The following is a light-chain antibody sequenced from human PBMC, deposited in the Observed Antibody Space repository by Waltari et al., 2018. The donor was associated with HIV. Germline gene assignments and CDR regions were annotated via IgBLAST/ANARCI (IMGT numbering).Light chain of an antibody. CDR1: QDIGKY. V-gene: IGKV1-33*01. Sequence: DIQVTQSPSSLSASVGDRVTITCQASQDIGKYLNWYQQKPGKVPKLLIYAASSLQPGVPPRFSGSGSGTYFTFAISSLQPEDVGTYYCQQYDTLYTFGQGT. J-gene: IGKJ2*01. CDR2: AAS. CDR3: QQYDTLYT.